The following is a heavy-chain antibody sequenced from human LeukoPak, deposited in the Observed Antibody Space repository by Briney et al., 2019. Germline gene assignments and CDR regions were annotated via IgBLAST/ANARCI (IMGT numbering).Heavy chain of an antibody. CDR3: ARGLRRYFEILEAFDI. V-gene: IGHV4-39*07. Sequence: SGTLSLTCTVSGDSISSSTYYWGWIRQAPGKGLEWIGSIYYSGSTNYNPSLKSRVTISVDTSKNQFSLKLSSVTAADTAVYYCARGLRRYFEILEAFDIWGQGTMVTVSS. D-gene: IGHD3-9*01. CDR2: IYYSGST. J-gene: IGHJ3*02. CDR1: GDSISSSTYY.